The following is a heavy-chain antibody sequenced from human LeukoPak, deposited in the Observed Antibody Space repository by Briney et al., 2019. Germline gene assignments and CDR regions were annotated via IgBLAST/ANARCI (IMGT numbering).Heavy chain of an antibody. D-gene: IGHD1-26*01. V-gene: IGHV3-48*02. CDR2: ISSSSSTI. CDR3: ARDGGLVGASGAFDY. J-gene: IGHJ4*02. Sequence: GGSLRLSCAASGFTFSSYSMNWVRQAPGKGLEWVSYISSSSSTIYYADSVKGRFTISRDNAKNSLYLQVNSLRDEDTAVYYCARDGGLVGASGAFDYWGQGTLVTVSS. CDR1: GFTFSSYS.